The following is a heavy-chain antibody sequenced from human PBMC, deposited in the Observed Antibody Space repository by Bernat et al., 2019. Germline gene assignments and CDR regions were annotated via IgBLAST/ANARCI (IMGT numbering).Heavy chain of an antibody. CDR1: GFSFTDYY. D-gene: IGHD4-17*01. Sequence: QVHLVESGGGLVKPGGSLRLSCAASGFSFTDYYMSWIRQAPGKGLEWVSYLSSSGSATYYADSVKGRFTISRDNAKNSLYLQMNSLRADDTAVYYCARVKGYGVPTGAFDIWGQGTMVTVSS. CDR3: ARVKGYGVPTGAFDI. V-gene: IGHV3-11*01. J-gene: IGHJ3*02. CDR2: LSSSGSAT.